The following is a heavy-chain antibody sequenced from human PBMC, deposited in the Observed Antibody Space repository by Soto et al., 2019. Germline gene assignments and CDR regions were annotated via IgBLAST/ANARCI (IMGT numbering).Heavy chain of an antibody. D-gene: IGHD3-16*01. CDR1: GFTFSRYA. CDR3: ATLRAYICGPGTYFGY. CDR2: FSGIGGST. V-gene: IGHV3-23*01. J-gene: IGHJ4*02. Sequence: GSLRLACAASGFTFSRYAMSWVRQAPWKGREWVSAFSGIGGSTDSVDSVKGRFTISRDNYKNKLFLQMNSLRAEDTAVYYCATLRAYICGPGTYFGYWGLGTLVTASS.